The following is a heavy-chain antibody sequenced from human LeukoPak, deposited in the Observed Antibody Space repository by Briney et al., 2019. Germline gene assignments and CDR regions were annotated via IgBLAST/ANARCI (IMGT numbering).Heavy chain of an antibody. CDR2: ISSSGSTI. J-gene: IGHJ6*02. CDR3: ARYYGYSSPYGMDV. D-gene: IGHD5-18*01. Sequence: VGSLRLSCAASGFTFSDYYMSWIRQAPGKGLEWVSYISSSGSTIYYADSVKGRFTISRDNAKNSLYLQMNSLRAEDTAMYYCARYYGYSSPYGMDVWGQGTTVTVSS. V-gene: IGHV3-11*01. CDR1: GFTFSDYY.